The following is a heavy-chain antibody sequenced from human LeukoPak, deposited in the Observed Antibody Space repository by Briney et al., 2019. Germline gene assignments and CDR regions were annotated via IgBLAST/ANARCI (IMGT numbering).Heavy chain of an antibody. J-gene: IGHJ5*02. CDR2: IYHSGST. CDR3: ARGSDYNWFDP. CDR1: GYSISSGYY. V-gene: IGHV4-38-2*02. D-gene: IGHD3-10*01. Sequence: SETLSLTCTVSGYSISSGYYWGWIRQPPGNGREWIGSIYHSGSTYYNPSLKSRVTISVDTSKNQFTLKLSSVTAADTAVYYCARGSDYNWFDPWGQGTLVTVSS.